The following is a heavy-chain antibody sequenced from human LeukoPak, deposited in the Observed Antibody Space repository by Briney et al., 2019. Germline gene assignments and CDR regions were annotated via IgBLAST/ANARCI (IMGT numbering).Heavy chain of an antibody. CDR3: AIIPRAAAGPSARSPFHY. Sequence: PGGSLRLSCGVSGFTFSSYWMNWVRQAPGKGLEWVANIKQDGSDKYYVDSVKGRFTISRDNAKNSLYLQMNSLRTEDTAVYYCAIIPRAAAGPSARSPFHYWGQGTLVTVSS. D-gene: IGHD6-13*01. CDR2: IKQDGSDK. CDR1: GFTFSSYW. V-gene: IGHV3-7*01. J-gene: IGHJ4*02.